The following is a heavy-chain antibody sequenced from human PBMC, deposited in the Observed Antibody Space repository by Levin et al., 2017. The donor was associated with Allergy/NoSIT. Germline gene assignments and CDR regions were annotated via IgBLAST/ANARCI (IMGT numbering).Heavy chain of an antibody. J-gene: IGHJ4*02. CDR1: GFTFSSYA. CDR2: ISYDGSNK. V-gene: IGHV3-30*04. D-gene: IGHD3-10*01. Sequence: SCAASGFTFSSYAMHWVRQAPGKGLEWVAVISYDGSNKYYADSVKGRFTISRDNSKNTLYLQMNSLRAEDTAVYYCARDPPNGSGTIDYWGQGTLVTVSS. CDR3: ARDPPNGSGTIDY.